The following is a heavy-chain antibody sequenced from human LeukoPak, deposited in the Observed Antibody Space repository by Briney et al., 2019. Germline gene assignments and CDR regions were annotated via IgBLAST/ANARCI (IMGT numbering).Heavy chain of an antibody. CDR3: TTERNWELLRPYGLDI. CDR2: IRTKIEGETR. Sequence: PGGSLSLSCAASGFNFKYVWMNWVRQVPGKGLEWVGRIRTKIEGETRDYPAPVKGRFIVSRDDSKTTLYLQMNGLKTEDSAVYYCTTERNWELLRPYGLDIWGQGTTVIVSS. V-gene: IGHV3-15*01. D-gene: IGHD1-26*01. CDR1: GFNFKYVW. J-gene: IGHJ6*02.